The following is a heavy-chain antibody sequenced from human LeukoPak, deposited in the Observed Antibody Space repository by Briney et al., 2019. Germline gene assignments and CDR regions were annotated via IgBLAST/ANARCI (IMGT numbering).Heavy chain of an antibody. CDR2: IDDSGST. CDR1: GGFISTFH. D-gene: IGHD5-24*01. Sequence: PSETLSLTCTVSGGFISTFHWSWIRQPPGKGLEWIGYIDDSGSTNYNPSLESRVTISVDTSKNQFSLNLSSVTAADTAVYYCARSMATSGRFWFDPWGQGTLVTVSS. J-gene: IGHJ5*02. V-gene: IGHV4-59*08. CDR3: ARSMATSGRFWFDP.